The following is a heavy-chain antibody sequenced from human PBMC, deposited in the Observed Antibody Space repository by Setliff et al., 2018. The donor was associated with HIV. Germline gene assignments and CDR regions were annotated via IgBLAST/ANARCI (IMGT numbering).Heavy chain of an antibody. CDR2: IYYTGYT. CDR3: ARHTAVNVSPSGLGYYYIDV. D-gene: IGHD3-9*01. Sequence: SLTCTVSGDSIHSVTSYWGWFRQSPGKGLEWIGTIYYTGYTFNNPSLTSRVTMSVDTSKSQFSLKLQSVTAADTAIYYCARHTAVNVSPSGLGYYYIDVWAKGTSVTVSS. J-gene: IGHJ6*03. CDR1: GDSIHSVTSY. V-gene: IGHV4-39*01.